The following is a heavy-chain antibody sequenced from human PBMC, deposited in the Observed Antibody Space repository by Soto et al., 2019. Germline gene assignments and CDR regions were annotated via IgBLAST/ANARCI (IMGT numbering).Heavy chain of an antibody. CDR1: GYTFTSYY. V-gene: IGHV1-46*01. D-gene: IGHD3-22*01. J-gene: IGHJ5*02. Sequence: QVQLVQSGAEVKKPGASVKVSCKASGYTFTSYYMHWVRQAPGQGLEWMGIINPSGGSTSYEQKFQGRVTITSDTAPSTDYMQLSSLRSEDTAVYYCARVALPYYYDSSGYSPGNWFDPWGQGTLVTVSS. CDR2: INPSGGST. CDR3: ARVALPYYYDSSGYSPGNWFDP.